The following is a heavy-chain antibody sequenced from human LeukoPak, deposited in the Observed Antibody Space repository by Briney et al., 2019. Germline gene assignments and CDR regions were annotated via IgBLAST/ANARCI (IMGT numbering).Heavy chain of an antibody. J-gene: IGHJ4*02. D-gene: IGHD4-17*01. CDR1: SYSISSGSY. V-gene: IGHV4-38-2*01. Sequence: SETLSLTYAVSSYSISSGSYWGWIRQSPGKGLEWVGSIFHSGNSYYNPSLKSRLTMSVNTSKNQFSLKLTSVTAADTALYYCARVTYVDDMLYQYFDYWGQGILVTVSS. CDR2: IFHSGNS. CDR3: ARVTYVDDMLYQYFDY.